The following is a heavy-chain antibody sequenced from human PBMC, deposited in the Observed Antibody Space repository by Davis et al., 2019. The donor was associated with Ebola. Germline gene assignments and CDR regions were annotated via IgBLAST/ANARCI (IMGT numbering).Heavy chain of an antibody. D-gene: IGHD4-17*01. J-gene: IGHJ6*04. CDR1: GFTFSSYG. Sequence: SPKTPCAAPGFTFSSYGMHRVRQPPGKGLEWVAVISYDGSNKYYADSVKGRFTISRDNSKNTLYLQMNSLRAEDTAVYYCARATGMDVWGKGTTVTVSS. CDR2: ISYDGSNK. V-gene: IGHV3-30*03. CDR3: ARATGMDV.